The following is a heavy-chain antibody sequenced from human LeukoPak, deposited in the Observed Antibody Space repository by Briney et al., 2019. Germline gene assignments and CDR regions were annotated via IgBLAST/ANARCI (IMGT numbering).Heavy chain of an antibody. V-gene: IGHV5-51*01. CDR3: AKATTVASWGYFQH. CDR1: GYSFSIYW. J-gene: IGHJ1*01. CDR2: IYPGDSQT. D-gene: IGHD4-23*01. Sequence: ESLKISCKGSGYSFSIYWIGWVRQRPGKGLEWMGIIYPGDSQTRHSPSFQGQVTISADKSTSTAYLQWSSLKASDTAMYYCAKATTVASWGYFQHWGQGTLVSVSS.